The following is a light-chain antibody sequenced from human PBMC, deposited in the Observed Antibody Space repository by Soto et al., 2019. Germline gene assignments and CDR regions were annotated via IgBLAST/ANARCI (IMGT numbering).Light chain of an antibody. CDR3: MRPLLTRT. J-gene: IGKJ1*01. V-gene: IGKV2-28*01. CDR2: MGS. CDR1: QSLLHSNGYTY. Sequence: DIVVTQSPLSLTVTPGEPASISCRSSQSLLHSNGYTYLDWYLQKPGQSPQVLIYMGSNRASGVPDRFSGSGSGKDFTLTISRVEAEDAGVYYCMRPLLTRTFGQGTKVEI.